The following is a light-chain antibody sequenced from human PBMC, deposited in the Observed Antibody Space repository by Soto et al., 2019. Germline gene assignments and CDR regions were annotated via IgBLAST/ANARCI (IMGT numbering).Light chain of an antibody. CDR1: QRVSSK. CDR3: QQFNNWPRT. CDR2: DAS. Sequence: EIAMTQSPATLSVSPGERATLSCRASQRVSSKLAWYQQKPGQAPRLLIYDASTRATGIPARFSGSGSGTEFTLTISSLQSEDFPVYYCQQFNNWPRTFGQGTKVEIK. V-gene: IGKV3-15*01. J-gene: IGKJ1*01.